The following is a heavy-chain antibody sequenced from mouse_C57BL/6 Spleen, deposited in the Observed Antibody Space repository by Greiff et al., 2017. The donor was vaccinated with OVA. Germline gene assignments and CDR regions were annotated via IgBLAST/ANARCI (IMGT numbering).Heavy chain of an antibody. Sequence: QVQLQQSGAELARPGASVKLSCKASGYTFTSYGISWVKQRTGQGLEWIGEIYPRSGNTYYNEKFKGKATLTADKSSSTAYMELRSLTSEDSAVYFCARRYYGSPGLYYFDYWGQGTTLTVSS. V-gene: IGHV1-81*01. CDR1: GYTFTSYG. CDR2: IYPRSGNT. CDR3: ARRYYGSPGLYYFDY. J-gene: IGHJ2*01. D-gene: IGHD1-1*01.